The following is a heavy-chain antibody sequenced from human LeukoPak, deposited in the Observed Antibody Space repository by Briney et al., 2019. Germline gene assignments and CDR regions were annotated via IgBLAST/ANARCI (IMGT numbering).Heavy chain of an antibody. CDR2: IYSGGST. V-gene: IGHV3-53*01. J-gene: IGHJ2*01. Sequence: GGSLRLSCAASGFTVSSNYMSWVRQAPGKGLEWVSVIYSGGSTYYADSVKGRFTISRDNSKNTLYLQMNSLRAEDTAVYYCARGSSSGYYYGFWYFDLWGRGTLVTVSS. D-gene: IGHD3-22*01. CDR3: ARGSSSGYYYGFWYFDL. CDR1: GFTVSSNY.